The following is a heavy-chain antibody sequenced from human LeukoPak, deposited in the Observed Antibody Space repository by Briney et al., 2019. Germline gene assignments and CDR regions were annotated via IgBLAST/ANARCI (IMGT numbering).Heavy chain of an antibody. Sequence: ASVKVSCKASGYTFTSYGISWVRQAPGQGLEWMGWISDYNGNTNYAQKLQGRVTMTTDTSASTAYMELRSLRSDDTAVYYCARDLYRDSLPVSWFDPWGQGTLVTVSS. D-gene: IGHD4-11*01. CDR1: GYTFTSYG. V-gene: IGHV1-18*01. CDR2: ISDYNGNT. CDR3: ARDLYRDSLPVSWFDP. J-gene: IGHJ5*02.